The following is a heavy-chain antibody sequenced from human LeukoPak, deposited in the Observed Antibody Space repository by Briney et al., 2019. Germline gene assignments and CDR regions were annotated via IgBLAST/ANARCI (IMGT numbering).Heavy chain of an antibody. J-gene: IGHJ4*02. Sequence: ASVKVSCKASGYTFTSYGISWVRQAPGQGLEWMGWISAYNGNTDYAQSLQGRVTMTIDTSTSTVYMELRSLRSDDTAVYYCARDVGRSCDLDYWGQGTLVTVSS. CDR1: GYTFTSYG. D-gene: IGHD3-10*01. CDR3: ARDVGRSCDLDY. V-gene: IGHV1-18*01. CDR2: ISAYNGNT.